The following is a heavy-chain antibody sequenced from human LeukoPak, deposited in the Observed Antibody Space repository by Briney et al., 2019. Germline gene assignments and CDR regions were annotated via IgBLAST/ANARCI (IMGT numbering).Heavy chain of an antibody. J-gene: IGHJ3*02. CDR1: GFTFSSYA. Sequence: GGSLRLSCAASGFTFSSYAMIWVRQAPGKGLEWVSAIRGSGGSTYYADSVKDRFTISRDNSKNTLYLRMNSLRAEDTAVYYCGRDPNGDYIGAFDMWGQGTVVTVSS. V-gene: IGHV3-23*01. CDR2: IRGSGGST. D-gene: IGHD4-17*01. CDR3: GRDPNGDYIGAFDM.